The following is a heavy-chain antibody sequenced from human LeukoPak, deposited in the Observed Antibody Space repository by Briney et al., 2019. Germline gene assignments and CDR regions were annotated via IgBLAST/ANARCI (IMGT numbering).Heavy chain of an antibody. J-gene: IGHJ6*03. CDR1: GVSISSGSNY. D-gene: IGHD1-26*01. V-gene: IGHV4-39*07. CDR2: IYSSGGT. Sequence: PSETLSLTCSVSGVSISSGSNYWGWIRQPPGKTLEWIGSIYSSGGTYYNPSLKSRAIILIDTAKNHVSLNLSSVTAADTAVYYCARRWWELLKGPGRSYYYYYMDVWGKGTTVTISS. CDR3: ARRWWELLKGPGRSYYYYYMDV.